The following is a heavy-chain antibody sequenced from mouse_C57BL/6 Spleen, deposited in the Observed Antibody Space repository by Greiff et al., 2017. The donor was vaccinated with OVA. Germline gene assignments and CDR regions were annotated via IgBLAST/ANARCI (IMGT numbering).Heavy chain of an antibody. V-gene: IGHV5-9-1*02. CDR1: GFTFSSYA. Sequence: EVMLVESGEGLVKPGGSLKLSCAASGFTFSSYAMSWVRQTPEKRLEWVAYISSGGDYIYYADTVKGRFTISRDNARNTLYLQMSSLKSEDTAMYYCTRGDYDERAFAYWGQGTLVTVSA. J-gene: IGHJ3*01. CDR3: TRGDYDERAFAY. D-gene: IGHD2-4*01. CDR2: ISSGGDYI.